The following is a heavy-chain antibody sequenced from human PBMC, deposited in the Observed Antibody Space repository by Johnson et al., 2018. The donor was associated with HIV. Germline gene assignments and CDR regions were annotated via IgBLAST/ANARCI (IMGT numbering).Heavy chain of an antibody. CDR1: GFTFSSYG. J-gene: IGHJ3*02. Sequence: QVQLVESGGGVVQPGGSLRLSCAASGFTFSSYGMHWVRQAPGKGLEWVAFIRYDGSNKYYADSVKGRFTISRDNSKNTLYLQMNSWRAEDTAGYYCAKDLGHTYYYDSSGLGSAFDIWGQGTMVAVSS. CDR3: AKDLGHTYYYDSSGLGSAFDI. V-gene: IGHV3-30*02. D-gene: IGHD3-22*01. CDR2: IRYDGSNK.